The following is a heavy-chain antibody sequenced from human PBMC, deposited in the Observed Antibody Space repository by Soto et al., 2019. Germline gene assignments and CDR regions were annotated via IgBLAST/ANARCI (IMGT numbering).Heavy chain of an antibody. D-gene: IGHD3-9*01. CDR1: GVSIKINSYY. Sequence: SETLSLTCNVSGVSIKINSYYWGWIRQPPGKGLEWIGSIFHGGKTYYNPSLKRQVTMSVDTSKNQFSLKLSSVTAADTAVYYCARLDILTGYTVYYYGMDVWGQGTTVTVSS. CDR2: IFHGGKT. CDR3: ARLDILTGYTVYYYGMDV. J-gene: IGHJ6*02. V-gene: IGHV4-39*01.